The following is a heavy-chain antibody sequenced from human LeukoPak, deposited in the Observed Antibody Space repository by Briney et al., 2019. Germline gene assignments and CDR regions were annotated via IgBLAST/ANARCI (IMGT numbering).Heavy chain of an antibody. V-gene: IGHV3-7*01. J-gene: IGHJ3*02. CDR2: IKQDGSEK. D-gene: IGHD1-7*01. CDR3: AKYQTGTWTSYDSSDI. CDR1: GFTFSSYW. Sequence: PGGSLRLSCAASGFTFSSYWMTWVRQAPGTGLEWVANIKQDGSEKYYVDSVKGRFTISRDNAKNSLYLQMNSLRAEDTAVYYCAKYQTGTWTSYDSSDIWGQGTLVTVSS.